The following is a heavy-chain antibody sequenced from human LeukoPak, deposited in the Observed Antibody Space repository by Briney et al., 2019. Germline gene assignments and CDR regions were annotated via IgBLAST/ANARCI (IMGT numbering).Heavy chain of an antibody. Sequence: SETLSLTCTVFGGSISSYYWSWIRQPPGKGLEWIGYIYYSGSTNYNPSLKSRVTISVDTSKNRFSLRLSSVTAADTAVYHCARGRRGGPRYYFDYWDQGTLVTVSS. D-gene: IGHD3-10*01. CDR2: IYYSGST. CDR3: ARGRRGGPRYYFDY. J-gene: IGHJ4*02. CDR1: GGSISSYY. V-gene: IGHV4-59*12.